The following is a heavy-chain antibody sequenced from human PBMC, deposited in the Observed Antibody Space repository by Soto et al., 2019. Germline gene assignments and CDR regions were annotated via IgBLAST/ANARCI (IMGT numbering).Heavy chain of an antibody. V-gene: IGHV4-39*01. CDR3: ARGRPFGVVISPAYYYYYGMDV. D-gene: IGHD3-3*01. J-gene: IGHJ6*02. Sequence: SETLSLTCTVSGGSISSSSYYWGWIRQPPGKGLEWIGSIYYSGSTYYNPSLKSRVTISVDTSKNQFSLKLSSVTAADTAVYYCARGRPFGVVISPAYYYYYGMDVWGQGTTVTVSS. CDR1: GGSISSSSYY. CDR2: IYYSGST.